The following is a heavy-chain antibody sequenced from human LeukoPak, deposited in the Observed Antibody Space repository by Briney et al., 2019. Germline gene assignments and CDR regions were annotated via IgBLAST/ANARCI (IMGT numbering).Heavy chain of an antibody. J-gene: IGHJ4*02. Sequence: ASVKVSCKASGYTFTGYYMHWVRQAPGQGLEWMGWINPNSGGTNYAQKFQGRVTMTRDTSISTAYMELSRLRSDDMAVYYCARVYAPFTSAEDWGQGTLVTVSS. V-gene: IGHV1-2*02. CDR1: GYTFTGYY. D-gene: IGHD2-2*01. CDR3: ARVYAPFTSAED. CDR2: INPNSGGT.